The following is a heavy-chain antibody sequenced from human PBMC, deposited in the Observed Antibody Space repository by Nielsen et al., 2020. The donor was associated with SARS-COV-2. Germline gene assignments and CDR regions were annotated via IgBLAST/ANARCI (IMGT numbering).Heavy chain of an antibody. Sequence: GKSLKLSCAASGFTFDDYGMSWVRQAPGKGLEWVSGINWNGGSTGYADSVKGRFTISRDNAKNSLYLQMNSLRAEDTALYHCARQADEYSSPGGDYWGQGTLVTVSS. CDR1: GFTFDDYG. D-gene: IGHD6-6*01. J-gene: IGHJ4*02. CDR3: ARQADEYSSPGGDY. CDR2: INWNGGST. V-gene: IGHV3-20*01.